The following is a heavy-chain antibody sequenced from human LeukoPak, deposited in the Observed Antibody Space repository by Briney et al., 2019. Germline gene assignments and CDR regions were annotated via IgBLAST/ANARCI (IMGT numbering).Heavy chain of an antibody. V-gene: IGHV1-46*01. J-gene: IGHJ4*02. Sequence: ASVKVSCKGSGYTFTSYYRHWVRQAPGQGLEWMGIINPSGGSTSYAQKFQGRVTMTRDTSTSTVYMELSSLRSEDTAVYYCARDRGLRFLEWSNDYWGQGTLVTVSS. CDR3: ARDRGLRFLEWSNDY. D-gene: IGHD3-3*01. CDR2: INPSGGST. CDR1: GYTFTSYY.